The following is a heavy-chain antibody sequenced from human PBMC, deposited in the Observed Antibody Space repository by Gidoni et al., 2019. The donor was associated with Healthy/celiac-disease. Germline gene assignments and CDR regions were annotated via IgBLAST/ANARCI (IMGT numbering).Heavy chain of an antibody. Sequence: EVQLVQSGAEVKKPGESLKISCKGSGYSFTSYWIGWVRQMHGKGLEWMGIIYPGDSDTRYSPSFQGQVTISADKSISTAYLQWSSLKASDTAMYYCASSLFGEGSDDAFDIWGQGTMVTVSS. CDR1: GYSFTSYW. V-gene: IGHV5-51*01. J-gene: IGHJ3*02. CDR3: ASSLFGEGSDDAFDI. CDR2: IYPGDSDT. D-gene: IGHD3-10*01.